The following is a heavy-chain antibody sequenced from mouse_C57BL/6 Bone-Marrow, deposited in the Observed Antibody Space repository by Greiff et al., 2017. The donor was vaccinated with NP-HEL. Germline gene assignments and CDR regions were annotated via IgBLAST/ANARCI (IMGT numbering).Heavy chain of an antibody. CDR2: INPNNGGT. J-gene: IGHJ1*03. CDR3: ATNYYGSRRGNFDV. CDR1: GYTFTDYN. D-gene: IGHD1-1*01. Sequence: VQLQQSGPELVKPGASVKIPCKASGYTFTDYNMDWVKQSHGKSLEWIGDINPNNGGTIYNQKFKGKATLTVDKSSSTAYMELRSLTSEDTAVYYCATNYYGSRRGNFDVWGTGTTVTVSS. V-gene: IGHV1-18*01.